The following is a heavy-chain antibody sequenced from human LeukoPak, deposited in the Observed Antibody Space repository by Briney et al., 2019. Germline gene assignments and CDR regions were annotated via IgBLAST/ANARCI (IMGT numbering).Heavy chain of an antibody. V-gene: IGHV4-34*01. CDR3: RRGTVTTANFDC. J-gene: IGHJ4*02. D-gene: IGHD4-17*01. CDR1: GGSFSGYY. Sequence: PSETLSLTCAVYGGSFSGYYWSWIRQPPGKGLEWIGEINHSGSTNYNPSLKSRVTISVDTSKNQFSLTLSSVTAADAAVYYCRRGTVTTANFDCWGQGTLVTVSS. CDR2: INHSGST.